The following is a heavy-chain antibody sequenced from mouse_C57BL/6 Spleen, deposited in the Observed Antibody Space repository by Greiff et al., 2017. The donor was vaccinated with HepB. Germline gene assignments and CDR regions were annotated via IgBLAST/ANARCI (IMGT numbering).Heavy chain of an antibody. CDR2: INPSSGYT. V-gene: IGHV1-4*01. CDR1: GYTFTSYT. Sequence: VQLQQSGAELARPGASVKMSCKASGYTFTSYTMHWVNQRPGQGLEWIGYINPSSGYTKYNQKFKDKATLTADKYSSKAYMQLSSLTSEDSEVYYCAGGGAYWGQGTLVTVSA. CDR3: AGGGAY. J-gene: IGHJ3*01.